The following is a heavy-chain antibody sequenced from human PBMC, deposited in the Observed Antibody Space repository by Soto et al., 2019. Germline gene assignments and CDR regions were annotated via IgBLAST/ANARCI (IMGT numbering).Heavy chain of an antibody. CDR2: IIPVFDTV. J-gene: IGHJ4*02. D-gene: IGHD3-22*01. CDR3: ARGGSGYVWFNEF. Sequence: QEQLVQSGAEVKKSGSSVKVSCKDTGGLFSSYAVSWVRQALGQGLEWMGGIIPVFDTVYYAQKFQGRVTITPDESTNTVYMEVRSLRSEDTAMYYCARGGSGYVWFNEFWGQGTLVTVSS. CDR1: GGLFSSYA. V-gene: IGHV1-69*01.